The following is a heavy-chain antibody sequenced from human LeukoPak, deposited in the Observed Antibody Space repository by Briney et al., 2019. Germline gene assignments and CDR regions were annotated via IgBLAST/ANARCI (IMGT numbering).Heavy chain of an antibody. J-gene: IGHJ4*02. CDR2: ISYDGTTK. CDR3: ARGRGGEHFDY. V-gene: IGHV3-30-3*01. D-gene: IGHD2-21*01. CDR1: GFTFRTSA. Sequence: GGSLRLSCAASGFTFRTSAMHWVRQAPGKGLEWLAVISYDGTTKYYADSVKGRFTISRDNSKNTLYLQMNSLRAEDTALYYCARGRGGEHFDYWGQGTLVTVSS.